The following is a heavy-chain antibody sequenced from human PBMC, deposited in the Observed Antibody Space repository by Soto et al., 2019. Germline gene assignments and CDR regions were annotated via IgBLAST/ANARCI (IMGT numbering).Heavy chain of an antibody. Sequence: PSETLSLTCAVSGGSISSSNWWSWVRQPPGKGLEWIGEIYHSGSTNYNPSLKSRVTISVDKSKNQFSLKLSSVTAADTAVYYCARAHYYDSSGYYYDYWGQGTLVTVSS. D-gene: IGHD3-22*01. CDR3: ARAHYYDSSGYYYDY. CDR1: GGSISSSNW. CDR2: IYHSGST. V-gene: IGHV4-4*02. J-gene: IGHJ4*02.